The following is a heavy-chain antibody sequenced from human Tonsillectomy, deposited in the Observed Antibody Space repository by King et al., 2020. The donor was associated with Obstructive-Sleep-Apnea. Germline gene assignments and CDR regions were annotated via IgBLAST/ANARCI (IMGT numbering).Heavy chain of an antibody. V-gene: IGHV5-10-1*01. J-gene: IGHJ6*02. Sequence: QLVQSGADVKKPGESLRISCKVSGYSFTAYWISWVRQMPGKGLEWMGRIDPSDSYTNYSQSFQGHVTISADKSISTAYLEWSSLKASDTAMYYCARPRFGDFYYAMDVWGQGTTVTVSS. CDR1: GYSFTAYW. CDR2: IDPSDSYT. CDR3: ARPRFGDFYYAMDV. D-gene: IGHD3-10*01.